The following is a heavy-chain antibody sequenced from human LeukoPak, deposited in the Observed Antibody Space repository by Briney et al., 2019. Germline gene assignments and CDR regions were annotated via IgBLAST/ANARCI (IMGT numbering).Heavy chain of an antibody. V-gene: IGHV3-23*01. CDR1: GFTFSSYA. CDR2: ISLSGGNT. CDR3: AKDGRVWAFDI. Sequence: GGSLRLSCAASGFTFSSYAMSWVRQAPGKGLEWVSGISLSGGNTYYADSAKGRFTISRDNSKNTLYLQMNSLRAEDTAVYYCAKDGRVWAFDIWGQGTMVTVSS. D-gene: IGHD2-15*01. J-gene: IGHJ3*02.